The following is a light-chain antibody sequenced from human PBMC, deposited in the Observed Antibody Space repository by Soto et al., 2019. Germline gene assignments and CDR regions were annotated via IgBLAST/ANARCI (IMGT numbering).Light chain of an antibody. CDR1: QSISTW. Sequence: DIQMTQSPSTLSASVGDRVTITCRASQSISTWLAWYQQKPGKAPKLLIYEASTLENGVPSRFSGSGSGTEFTLTISCLQPDDFATYFCQQYESYSASFGQGTKVGIK. J-gene: IGKJ1*01. CDR3: QQYESYSAS. V-gene: IGKV1-5*03. CDR2: EAS.